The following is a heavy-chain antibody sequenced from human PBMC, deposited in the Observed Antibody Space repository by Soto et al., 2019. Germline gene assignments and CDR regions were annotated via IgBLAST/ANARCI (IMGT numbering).Heavy chain of an antibody. CDR2: ISWNSDSI. D-gene: IGHD1-26*01. J-gene: IGHJ4*02. CDR1: GFTFDDYA. Sequence: EVQLVESGGGLVQPGRSLRLSCAASGFTFDDYAMHWVRQAPGKGLEWVSSISWNSDSIGYADSVKDRFTISRDNAKNSLYLQMNSLRAEDTAVYYCAKESYSGSYSPFDYWGQGTLVTVSS. CDR3: AKESYSGSYSPFDY. V-gene: IGHV3-9*01.